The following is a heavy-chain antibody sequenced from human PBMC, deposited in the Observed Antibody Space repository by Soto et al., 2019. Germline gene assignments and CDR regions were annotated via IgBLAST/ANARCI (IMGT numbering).Heavy chain of an antibody. CDR1: GGSISSYY. V-gene: IGHV4-59*01. Sequence: SETLSLTCTVSGGSISSYYWSWIRQPPGKGLEWIGYIYYSGSTNYNPSLKSRVTISVDTSKNQFSLKLSSVTAADTAVYYCARVLGTTSLVWFDPWGQGTLVTVSS. CDR2: IYYSGST. D-gene: IGHD1-7*01. J-gene: IGHJ5*02. CDR3: ARVLGTTSLVWFDP.